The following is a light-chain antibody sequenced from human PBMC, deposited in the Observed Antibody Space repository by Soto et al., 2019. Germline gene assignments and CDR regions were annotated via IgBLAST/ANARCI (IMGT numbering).Light chain of an antibody. J-gene: IGKJ5*01. V-gene: IGKV3-20*01. CDR3: QQYGGTPPIT. CDR1: QSVNIN. Sequence: EIVLTQSPGTLSLSPGARGPLSCRASQSVNINLAWYQQKPGQAPRFLIYGASSRATGIPDRFSASGSGTDFPLTISRVEPEDFAVYYCQQYGGTPPITFGQGTRLEI. CDR2: GAS.